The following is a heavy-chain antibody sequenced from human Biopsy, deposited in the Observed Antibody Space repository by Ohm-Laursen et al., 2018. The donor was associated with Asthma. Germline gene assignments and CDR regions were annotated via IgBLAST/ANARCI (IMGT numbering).Heavy chain of an antibody. J-gene: IGHJ4*02. V-gene: IGHV5-51*01. D-gene: IGHD3-10*01. CDR1: GYIFANYW. CDR3: ARLPYGSGGFFDF. CDR2: IFPGDSDT. Sequence: ESLKISCKASGYIFANYWIGWVRQMPGKGLEWLGIIFPGDSDTIYSPSSQGQVTISADKSISTAYLQWSSLKASDTAIYYCARLPYGSGGFFDFWGQGTLVTVAS.